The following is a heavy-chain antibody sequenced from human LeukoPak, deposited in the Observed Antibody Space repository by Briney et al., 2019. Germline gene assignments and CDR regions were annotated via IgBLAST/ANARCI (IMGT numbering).Heavy chain of an antibody. V-gene: IGHV4-39*01. CDR2: MYYGGDN. CDR1: GGSISSSAYY. D-gene: IGHD6-13*01. CDR3: ARPAAAGIEAFDI. Sequence: PSETLSLTCTVSGGSISSSAYYWGWIRQPPGKGLEWIANMYYGGDNYYNPSLKSRLTLSADTSKNQLSLKLSSVTAADTAVYYCARPAAAGIEAFDIWGQGTMVIVSS. J-gene: IGHJ3*02.